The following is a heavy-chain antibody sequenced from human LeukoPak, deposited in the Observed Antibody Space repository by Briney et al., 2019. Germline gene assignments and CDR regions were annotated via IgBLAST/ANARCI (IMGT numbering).Heavy chain of an antibody. V-gene: IGHV3-23*01. D-gene: IGHD1-1*01. CDR2: IGGIGTGGNT. Sequence: GGSLRLSCAASGFTFSTYAMNWVRQAPGKGLEYVSGIGGIGTGGNTYYGDSVKGRFTISRDISKNTLYLEMNSLRVEDTAVYYCAKSGGGGLGILENWGQGTLVTVSS. CDR1: GFTFSTYA. CDR3: AKSGGGGLGILEN. J-gene: IGHJ4*02.